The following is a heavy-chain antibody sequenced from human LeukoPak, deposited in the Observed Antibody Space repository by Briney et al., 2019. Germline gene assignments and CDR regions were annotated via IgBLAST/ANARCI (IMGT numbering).Heavy chain of an antibody. CDR1: GGSISSYY. Sequence: SETLSLTCTVSGGSISSYYWSWIRQPPGKGLEWIGYIYNSASTNYNPSLKSRVTISVDTSKNQFSLKLSSVTAADTAVYYCARESRHTGGFDYWGQGTLVTVSS. CDR3: ARESRHTGGFDY. V-gene: IGHV4-59*01. CDR2: IYNSAST. J-gene: IGHJ4*02. D-gene: IGHD5-18*01.